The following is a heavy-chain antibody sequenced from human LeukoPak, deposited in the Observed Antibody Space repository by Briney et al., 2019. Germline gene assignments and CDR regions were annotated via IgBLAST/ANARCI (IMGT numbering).Heavy chain of an antibody. Sequence: ASVKVSCKASGYTFARFYIHWVRQAPGQGLEWMGIINPSGGTTSYAQKFQGRVSMTRDTSTSTVYMELSSLRSEDTAVYYCARDRVVGLGIDNAFDIWGHGTMVTVSS. D-gene: IGHD2-15*01. CDR3: ARDRVVGLGIDNAFDI. V-gene: IGHV1-46*01. CDR2: INPSGGTT. CDR1: GYTFARFY. J-gene: IGHJ3*02.